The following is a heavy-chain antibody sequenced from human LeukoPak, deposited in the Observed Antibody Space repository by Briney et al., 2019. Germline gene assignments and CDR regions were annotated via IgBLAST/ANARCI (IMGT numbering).Heavy chain of an antibody. D-gene: IGHD2-2*02. CDR3: ARDRVVVPADISYYFDY. J-gene: IGHJ4*02. CDR1: GFTFSSYG. CDR2: IWYDGSNK. V-gene: IGHV3-33*01. Sequence: PGRSLRLSCAASGFTFSSYGMHWVRQAPGKGLEWAAVIWYDGSNKYYADSVKGRFTISRDNSKNTLYLQMNSLRAEDTAVYYCARDRVVVPADISYYFDYWGQGTLVTVSS.